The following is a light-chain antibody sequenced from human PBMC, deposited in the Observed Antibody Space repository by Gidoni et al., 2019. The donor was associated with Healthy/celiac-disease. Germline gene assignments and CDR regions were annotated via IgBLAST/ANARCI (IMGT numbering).Light chain of an antibody. J-gene: IGKJ5*01. Sequence: IQLTPSPSFLSASVVDRVTITCRASQGISSYLSWYQQKPGKAPKLLIYAASTLQSGVPSRFSGSGSGTEFTLTISSLQPEDFATYYCQQRNSYPRSLGQGTRLEIK. CDR3: QQRNSYPRS. CDR1: QGISSY. V-gene: IGKV1-9*01. CDR2: AAS.